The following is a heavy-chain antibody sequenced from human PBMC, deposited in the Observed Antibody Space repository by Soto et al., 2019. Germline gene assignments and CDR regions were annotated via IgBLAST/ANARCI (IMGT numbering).Heavy chain of an antibody. CDR1: GFTFSSNW. V-gene: IGHV3-74*01. J-gene: IGHJ4*02. D-gene: IGHD6-13*01. CDR2: INSDGSIT. Sequence: GGSLRLSCAASGFTFSSNWMHWVRQAPGKGLVWVSRINSDGSITSCADSVKGQFTISRDNAKNTLYLQMNSLRAEDTAVYYCARGSSSWYVSFDYWGQGTLVTV. CDR3: ARGSSSWYVSFDY.